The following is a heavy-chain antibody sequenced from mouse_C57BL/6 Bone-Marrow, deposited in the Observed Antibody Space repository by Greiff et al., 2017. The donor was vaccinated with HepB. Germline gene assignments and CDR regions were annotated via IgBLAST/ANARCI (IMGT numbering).Heavy chain of an antibody. D-gene: IGHD2-1*01. CDR1: GYTFTGYW. CDR3: ASDYGNYVYYAMDY. Sequence: QVQLQQSGAELMKPGASVKLSCKATGYTFTGYWIEWVKQRPGHGLEWIGEILPGSGITNYNEKFKGKATFTADTSSNTAYMQLSSLTTEDSAIYYCASDYGNYVYYAMDYWGQGTSVTVSS. J-gene: IGHJ4*01. V-gene: IGHV1-9*01. CDR2: ILPGSGIT.